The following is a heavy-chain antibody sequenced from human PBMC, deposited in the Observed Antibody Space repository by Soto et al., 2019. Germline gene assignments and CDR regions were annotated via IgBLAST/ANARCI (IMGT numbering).Heavy chain of an antibody. CDR3: ARHGGYYFDY. J-gene: IGHJ4*02. V-gene: IGHV4-34*01. CDR1: SGSFSGYY. Sequence: SETLSLTCAVYSGSFSGYYWSWIRQPPGKGLEWIGEIYHGLSIVYNPSLKSRVTISGDSSKNQFSLKLSSVTAADTAVYYCARHGGYYFDYWGQGTLVTVS. CDR2: IYHGLSI. D-gene: IGHD3-16*01.